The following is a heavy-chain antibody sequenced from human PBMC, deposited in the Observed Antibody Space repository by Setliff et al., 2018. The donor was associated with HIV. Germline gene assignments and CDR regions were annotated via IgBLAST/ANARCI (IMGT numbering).Heavy chain of an antibody. Sequence: SETLSLTCTVSGGSISSSSFHWGWVRQPPGKGLEWIGSIHYSGSTFYNPSLKSRVTISVDTSKNQFSLKLRSVTAADTAVYYCARVESGWWDRFYYYMDVWGKGTTVTVSS. CDR2: IHYSGST. V-gene: IGHV4-39*07. D-gene: IGHD2-8*02. J-gene: IGHJ6*03. CDR1: GGSISSSSFH. CDR3: ARVESGWWDRFYYYMDV.